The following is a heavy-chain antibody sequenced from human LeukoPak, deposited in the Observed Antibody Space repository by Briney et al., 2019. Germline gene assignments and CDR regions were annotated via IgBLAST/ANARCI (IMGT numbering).Heavy chain of an antibody. Sequence: GGSLRLSCAVSGFSVSGYWMTWVRQAPGEGLEWVANIKQDGSEKNYVDSVKGRFTISRDNAENSLFLQMNSLRVEDTAVYYCAREWQGGIAAAGTRIEGDYWGQGTLVAVSS. D-gene: IGHD6-13*01. J-gene: IGHJ4*02. CDR1: GFSVSGYW. CDR3: AREWQGGIAAAGTRIEGDY. CDR2: IKQDGSEK. V-gene: IGHV3-7*01.